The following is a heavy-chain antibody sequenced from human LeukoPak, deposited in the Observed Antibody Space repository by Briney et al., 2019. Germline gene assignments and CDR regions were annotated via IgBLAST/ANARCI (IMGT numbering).Heavy chain of an antibody. J-gene: IGHJ3*02. CDR1: GYSISSAYY. Sequence: SGTLSLTCTVSGYSISSAYYWGWIRQPPGKGLEWIGNIYHSGSTYYNPSLKSRVIILIDTAKNHFSLNLSSVTAADTAVYYCARSDGYGLVGIWGQGTMVTVSS. CDR2: IYHSGST. V-gene: IGHV4-38-2*02. D-gene: IGHD3-10*01. CDR3: ARSDGYGLVGI.